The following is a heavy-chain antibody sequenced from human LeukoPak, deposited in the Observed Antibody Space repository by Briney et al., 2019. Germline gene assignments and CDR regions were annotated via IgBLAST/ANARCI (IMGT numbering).Heavy chain of an antibody. J-gene: IGHJ4*02. CDR3: ARETSLAGFASGLGFNY. CDR2: IYGSGNT. Sequence: SETLSLTCTVSGASISSWYWSWIRQPPGKGLEWIGYIYGSGNTNYNPSLKSGVTMSIDTSKNQFSLKLTSVTAADTATYYCARETSLAGFASGLGFNYWGQGILVTVSS. CDR1: GASISSWY. D-gene: IGHD6-19*01. V-gene: IGHV4-59*01.